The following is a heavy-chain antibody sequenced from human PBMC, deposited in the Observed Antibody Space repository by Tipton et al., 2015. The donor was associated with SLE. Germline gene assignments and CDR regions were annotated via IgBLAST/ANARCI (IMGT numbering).Heavy chain of an antibody. V-gene: IGHV3-33*01. D-gene: IGHD6-13*01. CDR1: GISLRKYG. Sequence: SGISLRKYGMHWVRQAPGKGLEWVAGIWYDGRNEEYADSVKGRFTISRDNSKNTLSLQMNSLRAEDTAVYYCTADGRNGSSWHYFDYWGQGTLVSVSS. J-gene: IGHJ4*02. CDR2: IWYDGRNE. CDR3: TADGRNGSSWHYFDY.